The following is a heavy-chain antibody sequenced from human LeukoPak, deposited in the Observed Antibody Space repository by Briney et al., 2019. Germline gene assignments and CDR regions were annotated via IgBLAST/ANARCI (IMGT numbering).Heavy chain of an antibody. CDR3: AKEYFAYYYDSSGYYGFDY. V-gene: IGHV3-30*02. D-gene: IGHD3-22*01. CDR2: IRYDGSNK. CDR1: GFTFSSYG. J-gene: IGHJ4*02. Sequence: PGGSLRLSCVASGFTFSSYGMHWVRQAPGKGLEWVAFIRYDGSNKYYADSVKGRFTISRDNSENTLYLRMNSLRAEDTAVYYCAKEYFAYYYDSSGYYGFDYWGQGTLVTVSS.